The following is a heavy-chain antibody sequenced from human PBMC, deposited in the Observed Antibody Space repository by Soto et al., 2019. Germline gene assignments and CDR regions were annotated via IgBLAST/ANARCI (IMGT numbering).Heavy chain of an antibody. D-gene: IGHD6-19*01. CDR2: INANGGST. Sequence: ASVKVSCKASGYTFISFYLHWVRQAPGQGLEWMGVINANGGSTSYAQKFQGRVTMTSDTSTSTVYMELSSLRSDDTAVYYCASGAGYSSGWYPDYYYYGMDVWGQGTTVTVSS. J-gene: IGHJ6*02. CDR3: ASGAGYSSGWYPDYYYYGMDV. V-gene: IGHV1-46*01. CDR1: GYTFISFY.